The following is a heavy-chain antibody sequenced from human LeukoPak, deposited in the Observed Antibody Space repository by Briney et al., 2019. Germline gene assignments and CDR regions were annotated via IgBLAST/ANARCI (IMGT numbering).Heavy chain of an antibody. CDR2: IRSKANSYAT. D-gene: IGHD5-24*01. CDR1: GFTFSGSA. CDR3: ARAGGLQPDY. Sequence: GGSLRLSCAASGFTFSGSAMHWVRQASGKGLEWVGRIRSKANSYATAYAASVKGRFTISRDDSKNTAYLQMNSLKTEDTAVYYCARAGGLQPDYWGQGTLVTVSS. V-gene: IGHV3-73*01. J-gene: IGHJ4*02.